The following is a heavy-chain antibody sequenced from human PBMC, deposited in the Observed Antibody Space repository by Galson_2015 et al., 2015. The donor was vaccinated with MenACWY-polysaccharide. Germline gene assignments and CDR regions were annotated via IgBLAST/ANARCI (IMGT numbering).Heavy chain of an antibody. CDR2: ISGSGGST. CDR1: GFTFSSYG. D-gene: IGHD6-13*01. V-gene: IGHV3-23*01. CDR3: AKPPAQYSSSWYNYFDY. Sequence: SLRLSCAASGFTFSSYGMHWVRQAPGKGLEWVSAISGSGGSTYYADSVEGRFTISRDNSKNTLYLQMNSLRAEDTAVYYCAKPPAQYSSSWYNYFDYWGQGTLVTVSS. J-gene: IGHJ4*02.